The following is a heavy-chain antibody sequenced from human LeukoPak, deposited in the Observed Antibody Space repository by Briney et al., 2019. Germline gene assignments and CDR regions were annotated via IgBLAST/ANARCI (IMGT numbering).Heavy chain of an antibody. J-gene: IGHJ4*02. CDR2: ISSNGDRT. CDR1: GFTFTGFA. D-gene: IGHD4-11*01. CDR3: ARMDDYTNYYFDY. Sequence: GPLRLSCAASGFTFTGFAIYWVRQAPGKGLEFVSAISSNGDRTYYARSVKGRFTISRDNAKNTVDLQMGSLRPEDMGVYYCARMDDYTNYYFDYWGQGTMVTVSS. V-gene: IGHV3-64*01.